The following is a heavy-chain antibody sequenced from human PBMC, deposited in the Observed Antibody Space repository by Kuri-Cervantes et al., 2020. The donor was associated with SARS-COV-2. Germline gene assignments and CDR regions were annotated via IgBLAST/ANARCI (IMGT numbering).Heavy chain of an antibody. Sequence: GESLKISCAASGFTFSGHWIHWVRQAPGKRLVWVSRINPDGSYTNNADSVKGRFTLSRDNAKNMLFLQMNGLRAEDTAVYYCVRDGDHWNFDYWGQGTLVTVSS. J-gene: IGHJ4*02. CDR2: INPDGSYT. CDR3: VRDGDHWNFDY. V-gene: IGHV3-74*01. CDR1: GFTFSGHW. D-gene: IGHD1-1*01.